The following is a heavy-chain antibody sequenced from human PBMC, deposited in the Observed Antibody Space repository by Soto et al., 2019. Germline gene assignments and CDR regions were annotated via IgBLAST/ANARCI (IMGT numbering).Heavy chain of an antibody. CDR3: ARGKMVRGVIRSWFDP. Sequence: PSQTLSLTCAISGDSVSSNSAAWNWIRQSPSRGLEWLGRTYYRSKWYNDYAVSVKSRITINPDTSKNQFSLQLSSVTPEDTAVYYCARGKMVRGVIRSWFDPWGQGTLVTVSS. V-gene: IGHV6-1*01. J-gene: IGHJ5*02. CDR2: TYYRSKWYN. CDR1: GDSVSSNSAA. D-gene: IGHD3-10*01.